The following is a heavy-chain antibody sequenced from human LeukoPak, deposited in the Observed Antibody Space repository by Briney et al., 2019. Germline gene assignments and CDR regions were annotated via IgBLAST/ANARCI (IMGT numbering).Heavy chain of an antibody. CDR2: IYPGDSDT. CDR3: ARHAPSPGKPVDY. J-gene: IGHJ4*02. Sequence: SGESLKISCKGSGYSFTSYWIGWVRQMPGKGLEWMGIIYPGDSDTRYSPSFQGQVTISADKSISTAYLQWSSLKASDTAMYYCARHAPSPGKPVDYWGQGTLVTVSS. V-gene: IGHV5-51*01. D-gene: IGHD1-26*01. CDR1: GYSFTSYW.